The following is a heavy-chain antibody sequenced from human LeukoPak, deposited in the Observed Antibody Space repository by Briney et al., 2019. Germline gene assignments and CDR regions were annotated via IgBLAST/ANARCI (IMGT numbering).Heavy chain of an antibody. D-gene: IGHD2-2*01. CDR3: ASKYCSSTSCPFYMDV. CDR1: GGSISSSSYY. Sequence: SETLSLTCTDSGGSISSSSYYWGWIRQPPGKGLEWIGSIYYSGSTYYNPSLKSRVTISVDTSKNQFSLKLSSVTAADTAVYYCASKYCSSTSCPFYMDVWGKGTTVTVSS. CDR2: IYYSGST. V-gene: IGHV4-39*01. J-gene: IGHJ6*03.